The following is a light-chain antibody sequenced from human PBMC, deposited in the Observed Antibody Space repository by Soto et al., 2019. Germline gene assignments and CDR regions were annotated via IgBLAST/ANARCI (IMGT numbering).Light chain of an antibody. V-gene: IGKV3-11*01. CDR1: QNVRSY. CDR3: QQRTNWPTST. Sequence: EIVLTPSPATLSLSPGERATLSCRASQNVRSYLAWYQQKPGQAPRLLIHDASSRATGIPYRFSGSGSGTDFTLTISSLEPEDSAVYYCQQRTNWPTSTFGQGTRLEIK. J-gene: IGKJ5*01. CDR2: DAS.